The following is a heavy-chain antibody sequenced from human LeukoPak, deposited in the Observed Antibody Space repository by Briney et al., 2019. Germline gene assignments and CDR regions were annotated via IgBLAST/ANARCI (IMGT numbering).Heavy chain of an antibody. CDR2: IYYSGST. J-gene: IGHJ4*02. CDR1: GGSISSYY. V-gene: IGHV4-59*01. CDR3: ARLSAVAGREEDY. Sequence: SETLSLTCTVSGGSISSYYWSWIRQPPGKGLEWIGYIYYSGSTNYNPSLKGRVTISVDTSKNQFSLKLSSVTAADTAVYYCARLSAVAGREEDYWGQGTLVTVSS. D-gene: IGHD6-19*01.